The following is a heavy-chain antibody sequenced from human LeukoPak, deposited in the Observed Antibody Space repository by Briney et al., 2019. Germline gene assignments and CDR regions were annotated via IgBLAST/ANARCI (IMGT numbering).Heavy chain of an antibody. Sequence: PGGSLRLSCAASGFTFSGYEMNWVRQAPGKGLEWVSYISSSGTTIYYADSVKGRFTISRDNAKNSLFLQMNSLRGEDTAVYYCAREGSIYYYYGLDVWGPGTTVTVSS. V-gene: IGHV3-48*03. J-gene: IGHJ6*02. CDR3: AREGSIYYYYGLDV. D-gene: IGHD2-15*01. CDR2: ISSSGTTI. CDR1: GFTFSGYE.